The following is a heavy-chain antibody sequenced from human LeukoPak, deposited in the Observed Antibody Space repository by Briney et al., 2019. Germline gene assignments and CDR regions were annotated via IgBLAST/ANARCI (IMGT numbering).Heavy chain of an antibody. CDR1: GFTLSNYT. Sequence: GGSLRLSCAASGFTLSNYTMNWVRQAPGQGLEWVSSISSSSSYIYYADSMQGRFTISRDNAKNSLCLQMNSLRAEDTAVYYCVSVPYYYHSCFWGQGTLVTVSS. CDR3: VSVPYYYHSCF. V-gene: IGHV3-21*01. J-gene: IGHJ4*02. D-gene: IGHD3-22*01. CDR2: ISSSSSYI.